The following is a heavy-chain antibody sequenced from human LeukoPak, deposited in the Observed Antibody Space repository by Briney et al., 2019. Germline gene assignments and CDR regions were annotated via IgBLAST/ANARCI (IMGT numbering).Heavy chain of an antibody. CDR3: ARDCSSTSRYTEDAFDI. Sequence: ASVKVSCKASGYTFTSYAMNWVRQAPGQGLEWMGWINTNTGNPTYAQGFTGRFVFSLDTSVSTAYLQISSLKAEDTAVYYCARDCSSTSRYTEDAFDIWGQGTMVTVSS. CDR2: INTNTGNP. J-gene: IGHJ3*02. CDR1: GYTFTSYA. V-gene: IGHV7-4-1*02. D-gene: IGHD2-2*02.